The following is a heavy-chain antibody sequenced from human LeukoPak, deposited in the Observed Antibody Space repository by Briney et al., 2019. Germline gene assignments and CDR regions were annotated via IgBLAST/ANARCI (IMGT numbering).Heavy chain of an antibody. CDR3: ARAPTIYDSSGYKPSRFDY. J-gene: IGHJ4*02. D-gene: IGHD3-22*01. Sequence: SETLSLTCTVSGGSISSYYWSWIRQPAGEGLEWIGRIYTSGSTNYNPSLKSRVTISVDTSKNQFSLKLSSVTAADTAVYYCARAPTIYDSSGYKPSRFDYWGQGTLVTVSS. CDR1: GGSISSYY. V-gene: IGHV4-4*07. CDR2: IYTSGST.